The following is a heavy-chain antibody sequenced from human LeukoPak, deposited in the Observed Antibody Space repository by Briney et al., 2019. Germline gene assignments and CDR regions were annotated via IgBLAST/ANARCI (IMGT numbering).Heavy chain of an antibody. CDR2: IYYSGST. D-gene: IGHD5-18*01. CDR3: ARHLRGYSYGPFDY. Sequence: SEILSLTCTVSGGSISSYYWSWIRQPPGKGLEWIGYIYYSGSTNYIPSLTSRVTISVDTSKNQFSLKLTSVTAADTAVYYCARHLRGYSYGPFDYWGQGTLVTVSS. CDR1: GGSISSYY. J-gene: IGHJ4*02. V-gene: IGHV4-59*08.